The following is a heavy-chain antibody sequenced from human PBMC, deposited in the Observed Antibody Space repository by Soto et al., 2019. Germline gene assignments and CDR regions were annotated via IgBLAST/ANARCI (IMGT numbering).Heavy chain of an antibody. CDR3: ANKLGIDY. V-gene: IGHV3-33*06. CDR2: IWYDGSNK. Sequence: GSRWVRQAPGKGLEWVAVIWYDGSNKYYADSVKGRFTISRDNSKNTLYLQMNSLRAEDTAVYYCANKLGIDYWGQGTLVTVSS. CDR1: G. D-gene: IGHD6-6*01. J-gene: IGHJ4*02.